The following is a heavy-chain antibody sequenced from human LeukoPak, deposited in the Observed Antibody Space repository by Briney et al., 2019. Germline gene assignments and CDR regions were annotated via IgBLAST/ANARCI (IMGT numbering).Heavy chain of an antibody. V-gene: IGHV1-18*01. CDR3: ARVKGITMIVVDPFDY. Sequence: ASVKVSCKASGYTFTNYGISWVRQAPGQGLEWMGWISAYNGNTNYAQKLQGRVTMTTDTSTSTAYMELRSLRSDDTAVYYCARVKGITMIVVDPFDYWGQGTLVTVSS. CDR2: ISAYNGNT. D-gene: IGHD3-22*01. J-gene: IGHJ4*02. CDR1: GYTFTNYG.